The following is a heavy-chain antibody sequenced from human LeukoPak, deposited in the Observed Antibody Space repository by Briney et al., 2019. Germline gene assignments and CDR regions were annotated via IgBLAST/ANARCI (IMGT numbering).Heavy chain of an antibody. Sequence: PSETLSLTCTVSGGSISSNNYYWGWIRQPPGKGLEWIGSILYTGSTYYNPPLKSRVTISVDTSKNQFSLKLSSVTAADTAVYYCASENDFRSGYHLRAFDIWGQGTLVTVSS. CDR1: GGSISSNNYY. D-gene: IGHD3-3*01. J-gene: IGHJ3*02. CDR3: ASENDFRSGYHLRAFDI. V-gene: IGHV4-39*01. CDR2: ILYTGST.